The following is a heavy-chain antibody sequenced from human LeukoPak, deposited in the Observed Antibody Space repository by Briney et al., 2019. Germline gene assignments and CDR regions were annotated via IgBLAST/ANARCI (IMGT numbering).Heavy chain of an antibody. Sequence: SETLSLTCTVSGDSISDYYWSWIRQPPGKGLEWIGYIYYSGSTNYNPSLKSRVTISVDTSKNQFSLKLSSVTAADTAVYYCARGSGVRGVTDYYYMDVWGKGTTVTVSS. CDR1: GDSISDYY. D-gene: IGHD3-10*01. CDR2: IYYSGST. CDR3: ARGSGVRGVTDYYYMDV. J-gene: IGHJ6*03. V-gene: IGHV4-59*01.